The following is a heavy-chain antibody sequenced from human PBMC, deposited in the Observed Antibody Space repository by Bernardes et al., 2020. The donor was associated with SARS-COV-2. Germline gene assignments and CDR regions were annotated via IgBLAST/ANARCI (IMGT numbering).Heavy chain of an antibody. D-gene: IGHD6-13*01. Sequence: SETLSLTCTVSGGSISSGGYYWSWIRQHPGKGLEWIGYIYYSGSTYYNPSLKSRVTISVDTSKNQFSLKLSSVTAADTAVYYCARTRSSWYGVLENFDYWGQGTLVTVSS. J-gene: IGHJ4*02. V-gene: IGHV4-31*03. CDR2: IYYSGST. CDR3: ARTRSSWYGVLENFDY. CDR1: GGSISSGGYY.